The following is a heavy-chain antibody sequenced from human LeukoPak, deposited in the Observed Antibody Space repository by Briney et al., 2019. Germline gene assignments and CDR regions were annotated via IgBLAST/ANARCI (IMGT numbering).Heavy chain of an antibody. V-gene: IGHV1-46*01. Sequence: GASVKVSCKASGDSFTSYYMHWVRQAPGQGLEWMGIINPSGGSTSYAQKFQGRVTMTRDTSISTAYMELSRLRSDDTAVYYCARVFAYSGSYPEDYWGQGTLVTVSS. CDR3: ARVFAYSGSYPEDY. CDR2: INPSGGST. J-gene: IGHJ4*02. D-gene: IGHD1-26*01. CDR1: GDSFTSYY.